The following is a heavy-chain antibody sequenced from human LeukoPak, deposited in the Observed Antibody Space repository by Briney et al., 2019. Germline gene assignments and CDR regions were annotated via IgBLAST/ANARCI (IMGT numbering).Heavy chain of an antibody. Sequence: SVKVSCKASGGTFSSYTIGWVRQAPGQGLEWMGRIIPILGIADYAQRFQGRVTITADKPTSTAYMELSSLRSEDTAVYYCARDRAAAGTWFDFWGQGTLVTVSS. V-gene: IGHV1-69*04. CDR3: ARDRAAAGTWFDF. CDR1: GGTFSSYT. D-gene: IGHD6-13*01. CDR2: IIPILGIA. J-gene: IGHJ4*02.